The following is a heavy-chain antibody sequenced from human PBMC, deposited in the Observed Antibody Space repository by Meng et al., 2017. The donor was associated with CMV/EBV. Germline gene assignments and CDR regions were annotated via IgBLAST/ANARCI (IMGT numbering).Heavy chain of an antibody. Sequence: GGSLRLSCAASGFTFSSYSMNWVRQAPGKGLEGVSYISSSSSTIYYADSVKGRFTISRDNAKNSLYLQMNSLRAEDTTVYYCARDRGEYSSSDGYYYYGMDVWGQGTTVTVSS. J-gene: IGHJ6*02. D-gene: IGHD6-6*01. CDR2: ISSSSSTI. V-gene: IGHV3-48*04. CDR1: GFTFSSYS. CDR3: ARDRGEYSSSDGYYYYGMDV.